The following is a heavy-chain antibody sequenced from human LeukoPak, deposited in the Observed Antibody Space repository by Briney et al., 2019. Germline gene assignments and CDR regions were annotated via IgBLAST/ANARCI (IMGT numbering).Heavy chain of an antibody. CDR2: IYSGCST. Sequence: GGSLRLSCAGSGFNVSSNYMSWVRQAPGKGLEWVSVIYSGCSTYYADSVKGRFTISRDNSKNTLYLQMNSLRAEDTAVYYCARGPAVAGSVDYWGQGTLVTVSS. J-gene: IGHJ4*02. CDR1: GFNVSSNY. CDR3: ARGPAVAGSVDY. D-gene: IGHD6-19*01. V-gene: IGHV3-53*01.